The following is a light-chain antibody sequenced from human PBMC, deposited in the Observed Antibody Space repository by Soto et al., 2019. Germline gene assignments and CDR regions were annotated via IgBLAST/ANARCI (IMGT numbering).Light chain of an antibody. CDR2: GAS. J-gene: IGKJ2*01. V-gene: IGKV3-20*01. CDR3: QQYGNSPYT. CDR1: QSVSSNY. Sequence: EIVLTQSPGTLSLSPGERATLSCRASQSVSSNYLAWYQQKPGQAPRLLIYGASSRATGIPDRFSGSGSGTDFPLTISRLEPEDFAVFYCQQYGNSPYTFGQGTKLEIK.